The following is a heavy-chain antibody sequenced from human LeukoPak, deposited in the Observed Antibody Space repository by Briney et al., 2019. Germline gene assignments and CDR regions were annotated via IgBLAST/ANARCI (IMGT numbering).Heavy chain of an antibody. CDR1: GGSISSYY. D-gene: IGHD3/OR15-3a*01. CDR3: ARGGLGDY. J-gene: IGHJ4*02. Sequence: SETLSLTCTVSGGSISSYYWSWIRQPPGKGLEWIGSIYHSGSTYYNPSLKSRVTISVDTSKNQFSLKLSSVTAADTAVYYCARGGLGDYWGQGTLVTVSS. V-gene: IGHV4-59*08. CDR2: IYHSGST.